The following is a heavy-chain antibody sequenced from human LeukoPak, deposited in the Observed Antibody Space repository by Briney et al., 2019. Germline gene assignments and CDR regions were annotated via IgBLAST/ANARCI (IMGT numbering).Heavy chain of an antibody. Sequence: GSLRLSCAASGFTFSDYWMHWVRQAPGKGLEWVALIWYDGSKKYYADSVKGRFTISRDNSKNTLSLQMNSLRAEDTAVYYCARVAVAGTGHYYYGMDVWGQGTTVTVSS. V-gene: IGHV3-33*08. J-gene: IGHJ6*02. D-gene: IGHD6-19*01. CDR2: IWYDGSKK. CDR1: GFTFSDYW. CDR3: ARVAVAGTGHYYYGMDV.